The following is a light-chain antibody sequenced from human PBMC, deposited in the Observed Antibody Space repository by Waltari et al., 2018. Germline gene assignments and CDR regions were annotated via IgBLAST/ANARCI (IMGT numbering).Light chain of an antibody. CDR3: QQSYRIPPT. V-gene: IGKV1-39*01. CDR2: ATF. CDR1: QTINKY. Sequence: DIQMTQTPSSFSASLGDRVTIPCRASQTINKYLNWYHQKPGEAPKLLIFATFNLQSGVPARFRGGGSGTDFTLTISSLQPEDFATYYCQQSYRIPPTFGPGTKVDIK. J-gene: IGKJ3*01.